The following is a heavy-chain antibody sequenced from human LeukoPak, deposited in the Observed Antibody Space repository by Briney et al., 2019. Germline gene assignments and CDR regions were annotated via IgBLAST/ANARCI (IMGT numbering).Heavy chain of an antibody. Sequence: SETLSLTCTVSGGSISSYYWSWIRQPPGKGLEWIAYIYYTGSTNYNPPLKSRVTISVDTSKNQFSLKLNSVTAADTAMYYCARHDSSLSFPLDIWGQGTMVTVSS. D-gene: IGHD3-16*02. V-gene: IGHV4-59*08. CDR1: GGSISSYY. CDR2: IYYTGST. J-gene: IGHJ3*02. CDR3: ARHDSSLSFPLDI.